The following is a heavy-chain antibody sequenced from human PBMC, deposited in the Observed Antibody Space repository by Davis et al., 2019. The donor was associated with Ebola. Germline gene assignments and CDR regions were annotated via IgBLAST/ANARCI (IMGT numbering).Heavy chain of an antibody. Sequence: GGSLRLSCAASGFTFDDYAMHWVRQAPGKGLEWVSGISWNSGSIGYADSVKGRFTISRDNAKNSLYLQMNSLRAEDTALYYCAKDISVVLQAAFDIWGQGTMVTVSS. V-gene: IGHV3-9*01. D-gene: IGHD3-10*01. CDR2: ISWNSGSI. CDR3: AKDISVVLQAAFDI. J-gene: IGHJ3*02. CDR1: GFTFDDYA.